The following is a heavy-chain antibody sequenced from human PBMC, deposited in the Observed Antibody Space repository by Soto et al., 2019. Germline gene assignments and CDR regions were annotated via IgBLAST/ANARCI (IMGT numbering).Heavy chain of an antibody. CDR3: ARDYIAAAGTSRRFNYYYYGMDV. D-gene: IGHD6-13*01. Sequence: SETLSLTCTVSGGSISSYYWSWIRQPPGKGLEWIGYIYYSGSTNYNPSLKSRVTISVDTSKNQFSLKLSSVTAADTAVYYCARDYIAAAGTSRRFNYYYYGMDVWGQGTTVTVSS. V-gene: IGHV4-59*01. J-gene: IGHJ6*02. CDR1: GGSISSYY. CDR2: IYYSGST.